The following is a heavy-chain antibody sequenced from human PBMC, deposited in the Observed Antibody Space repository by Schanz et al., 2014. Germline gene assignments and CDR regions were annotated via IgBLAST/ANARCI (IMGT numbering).Heavy chain of an antibody. D-gene: IGHD1-26*01. CDR2: IKLDGSEK. Sequence: EVQLVESGGGLVQPGGSLRLSCAASGFTFSTYWMSWVRQAPGKGLEWVANIKLDGSEKYYVDSVKGRFTISRDNFNDIVYLQMNGLRAEDTAKYFCAKDLGTRGVGATLDYWGQGTLVTVSS. CDR3: AKDLGTRGVGATLDY. V-gene: IGHV3-7*03. J-gene: IGHJ4*02. CDR1: GFTFSTYW.